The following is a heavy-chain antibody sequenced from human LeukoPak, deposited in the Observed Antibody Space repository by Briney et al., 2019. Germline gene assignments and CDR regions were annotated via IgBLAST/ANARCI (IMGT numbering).Heavy chain of an antibody. D-gene: IGHD5-12*01. CDR3: AGGGDIVARAPFDY. V-gene: IGHV1-46*01. Sequence: ASVKVSCKASGYTFTSYGISWVRQAPGQGLEWMGIINPSGGSTNYAQKFQGRVTMTRDTSTSTVYMELSSLRSEDTAVYYCAGGGDIVARAPFDYWGQGTLVTVSS. CDR2: INPSGGST. J-gene: IGHJ4*02. CDR1: GYTFTSYG.